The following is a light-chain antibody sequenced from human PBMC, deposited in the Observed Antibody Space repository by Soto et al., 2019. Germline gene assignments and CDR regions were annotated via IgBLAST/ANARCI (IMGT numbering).Light chain of an antibody. CDR3: QQSYSAARP. J-gene: IGKJ1*01. CDR1: QSSGSY. CDR2: AAS. Sequence: DIQMTQSPSSLSASVGDRVTITFRASQSSGSYLNWYQQKPGKAPKFLIYAASSLQSGVPSRFSGRLSGTDFTLTITSLPPEDFETYFGQQSYSAARPFGQGTKVDLK. V-gene: IGKV1-39*01.